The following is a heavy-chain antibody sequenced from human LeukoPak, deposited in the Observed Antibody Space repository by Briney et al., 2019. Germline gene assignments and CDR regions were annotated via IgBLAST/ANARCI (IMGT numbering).Heavy chain of an antibody. J-gene: IGHJ4*02. Sequence: GGSLRLSCAASGFTFSSYAMSWVRQAPGKGLEWVSAISGSGGSTYYADSVKGRFTISRDNSKNTLYLQINSLRAEDTAVYYCAKGHCSGGSCYSLFDYWGQGTLVTVSS. CDR3: AKGHCSGGSCYSLFDY. D-gene: IGHD2-15*01. CDR1: GFTFSSYA. CDR2: ISGSGGST. V-gene: IGHV3-23*01.